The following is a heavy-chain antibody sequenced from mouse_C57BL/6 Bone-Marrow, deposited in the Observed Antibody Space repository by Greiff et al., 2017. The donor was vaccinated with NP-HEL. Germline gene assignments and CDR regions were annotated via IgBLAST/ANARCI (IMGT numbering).Heavy chain of an antibody. CDR1: GYTFTSYW. CDR2: IHPTSGST. Sequence: QVQLQQPGAELVKPGASVKLSCKASGYTFTSYWMHWVKQRPGQGLEWIGMIHPTSGSTNYNEKFKSKATLTVDKSSSTAYMQLSSLTAEASAVYYCASDNGSSYWYFGVWGTGTTVTVSS. CDR3: ASDNGSSYWYFGV. J-gene: IGHJ1*03. D-gene: IGHD1-1*01. V-gene: IGHV1-64*01.